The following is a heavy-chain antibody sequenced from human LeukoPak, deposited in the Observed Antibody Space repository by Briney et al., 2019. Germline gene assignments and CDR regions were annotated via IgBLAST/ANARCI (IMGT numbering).Heavy chain of an antibody. CDR1: GFTFSGFS. CDR2: IKQDGSER. CDR3: ARAGSHWHYVY. J-gene: IGHJ4*02. Sequence: GGSLRLSCAASGFTFSGFSMSWVRQRPTKGLEGVANIKQDGSERYYVDSVKGRFTISRDNAKNSLSLQMNNLRVEDTAVYYCARAGSHWHYVYWGQGTVVTVSS. D-gene: IGHD3-10*01. V-gene: IGHV3-7*01.